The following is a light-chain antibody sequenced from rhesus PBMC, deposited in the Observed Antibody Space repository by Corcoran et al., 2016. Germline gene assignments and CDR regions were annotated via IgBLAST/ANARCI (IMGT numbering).Light chain of an antibody. CDR1: QGISSY. V-gene: IGKV1-32*01. CDR2: YAN. CDR3: QQYNSLPLT. Sequence: DIQMTQSPSSLSASVGDRVTITCRASQGISSYLNWYQQKPGKAPKLLSDYANRLESWVPSRFSGSGSGTEFTLTISSLQPEDFATYYCQQYNSLPLTFGGGTKVELK. J-gene: IGKJ4*01.